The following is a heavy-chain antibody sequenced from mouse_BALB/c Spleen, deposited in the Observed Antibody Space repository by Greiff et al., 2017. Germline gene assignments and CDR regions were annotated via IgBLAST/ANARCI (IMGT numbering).Heavy chain of an antibody. V-gene: IGHV1-53*01. Sequence: QVQLQQPGAELVKPGASVKLSCKASGYTFTSYYMYWVKQRPGQGLEWIGYIYPYNGGTGYNQKFKSKATLTVDNSSSTAYMELRSLTSEDSAVYYCARSTPSMDYWGQGTSVTVSS. CDR3: ARSTPSMDY. CDR2: IYPYNGGT. D-gene: IGHD2-1*01. CDR1: GYTFTSYY. J-gene: IGHJ4*01.